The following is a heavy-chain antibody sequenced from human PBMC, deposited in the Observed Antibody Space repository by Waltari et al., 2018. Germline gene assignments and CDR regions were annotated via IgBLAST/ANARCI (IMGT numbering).Heavy chain of an antibody. V-gene: IGHV4-39*07. J-gene: IGHJ5*02. D-gene: IGHD5-12*01. CDR2: IYYSGST. CDR3: ARQSTLVAWGRYNWFDP. CDR1: GASISTSSYY. Sequence: QLQLQESGPGLVKPSDTLSLTCTVSGASISTSSYYWGRIRQPPGKGLEWIGSIYYSGSTYYNPSLKSRVTISVDTSKNQFSLKLSSVTAADTAVYYCARQSTLVAWGRYNWFDPWGQGTLVTVSS.